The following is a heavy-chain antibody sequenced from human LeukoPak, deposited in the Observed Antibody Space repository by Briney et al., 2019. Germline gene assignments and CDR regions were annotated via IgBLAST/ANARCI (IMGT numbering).Heavy chain of an antibody. Sequence: PSETLSLTCTVSGGSLTCYYWSWIRQPPGKGLEWIGYIYYSGSTNYSPSLKSRVTISVDTSKNQFSLRLSSVTAADTAVYYCARDRPGYYYYMDVWGKGTTVTVSS. V-gene: IGHV4-59*01. D-gene: IGHD2-2*01. CDR1: GGSLTCYY. CDR2: IYYSGST. J-gene: IGHJ6*03. CDR3: ARDRPGYYYYMDV.